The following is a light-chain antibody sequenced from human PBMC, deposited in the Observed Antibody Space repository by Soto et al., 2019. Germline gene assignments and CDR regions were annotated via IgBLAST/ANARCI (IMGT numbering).Light chain of an antibody. Sequence: QSALTQPTSVSGSPGQSITISCTGNHNDIGTYDYVSWYQQHPGRAPRLLIHGVTTRPSGISGRFSASKSGLTASLTISGLQPEDEADYYCSSFTSHRIYVFGAGTKVIV. CDR1: HNDIGTYDY. CDR3: SSFTSHRIYV. J-gene: IGLJ1*01. CDR2: GVT. V-gene: IGLV2-14*03.